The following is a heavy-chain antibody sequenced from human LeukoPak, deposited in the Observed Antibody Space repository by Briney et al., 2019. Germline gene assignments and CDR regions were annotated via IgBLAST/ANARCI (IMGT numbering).Heavy chain of an antibody. Sequence: SETLSLTCTVSGGSISSYYWSWIRQPPGKGLEWIGYIHYSGSTNYNPSLKSRVTISVDTSKNQFSLKLSSVTAADTAVYYCARNQYYDSSGYYHNWFDPWGQGTLVTVSS. CDR2: IHYSGST. J-gene: IGHJ5*02. CDR1: GGSISSYY. V-gene: IGHV4-59*01. CDR3: ARNQYYDSSGYYHNWFDP. D-gene: IGHD3-22*01.